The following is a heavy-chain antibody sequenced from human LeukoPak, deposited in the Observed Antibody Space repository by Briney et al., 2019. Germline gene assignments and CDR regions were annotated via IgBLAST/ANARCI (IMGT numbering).Heavy chain of an antibody. J-gene: IGHJ4*02. CDR1: GYTFTGYY. D-gene: IGHD1-26*01. CDR2: INPNSGGT. V-gene: IGHV1-2*02. Sequence: GASVKVSCKASGYTFTGYYMHWVRQAPGQGLEWMGWINPNSGGTNYAQKFQGKVTMTRDTSISTAYMELSRLRSDDTAVYYCARAPFVVGAPDYWGQGTLVTVSS. CDR3: ARAPFVVGAPDY.